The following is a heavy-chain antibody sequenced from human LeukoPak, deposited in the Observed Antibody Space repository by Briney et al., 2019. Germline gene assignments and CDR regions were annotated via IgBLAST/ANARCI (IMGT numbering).Heavy chain of an antibody. CDR2: INWNGGST. D-gene: IGHD2-2*01. Sequence: LPGGSLRLSCAASGFTFDDYGMSWVRQAPGKGLEWVSGINWNGGSTGYADSVKGRFTISRDSAKNSLYLQMNSLRAEDTALYYCARVQGYCSSTSCYFDYWGQGTLVTVSS. V-gene: IGHV3-20*04. CDR3: ARVQGYCSSTSCYFDY. J-gene: IGHJ4*02. CDR1: GFTFDDYG.